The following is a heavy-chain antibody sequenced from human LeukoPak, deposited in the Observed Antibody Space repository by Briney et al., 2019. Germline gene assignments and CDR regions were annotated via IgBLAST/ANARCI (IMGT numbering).Heavy chain of an antibody. CDR2: ISSSGSTI. CDR3: ANHYYYDSSGRVPFDY. Sequence: PGGSLRLSCAASGFTFSDYYMSWIRQAPGKGLEWVSYISSSGSTIYYADSVKGRFTISRDNSKNTLYLQMNSLRAEDTAVYYCANHYYYDSSGRVPFDYWGQGTLVTVSS. J-gene: IGHJ4*02. V-gene: IGHV3-11*04. CDR1: GFTFSDYY. D-gene: IGHD3-22*01.